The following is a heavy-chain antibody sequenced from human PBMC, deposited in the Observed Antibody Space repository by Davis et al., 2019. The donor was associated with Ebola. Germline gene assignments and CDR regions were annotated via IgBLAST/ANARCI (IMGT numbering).Heavy chain of an antibody. CDR1: GFTFSSYG. V-gene: IGHV3-33*01. Sequence: GESLKISCAASGFTFSSYGMHWVRQAPGKGLEWVAVIWYDGSNKYYADSVKARFTISRDNSKNTLYLQMNSLRAEDTAVYYCARGGADMVQGVIISYYYYGMDVWGQGTTVTVSS. CDR3: ARGGADMVQGVIISYYYYGMDV. D-gene: IGHD3-10*01. J-gene: IGHJ6*02. CDR2: IWYDGSNK.